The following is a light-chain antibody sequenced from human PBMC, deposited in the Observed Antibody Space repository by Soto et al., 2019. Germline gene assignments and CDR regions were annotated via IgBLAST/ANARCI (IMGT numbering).Light chain of an antibody. CDR3: QERTGWPPWT. V-gene: IGKV3-11*01. Sequence: EIMLTQSLGTLSLSTGERATLSCRASQTVRNNYLAWYQQKPGQAPRLLIYDASKRASGFPARFSGSGSGTDFTLTISSLEPEDFAVYYCQERTGWPPWTFGQGTKVDI. CDR1: QTVRNNY. CDR2: DAS. J-gene: IGKJ1*01.